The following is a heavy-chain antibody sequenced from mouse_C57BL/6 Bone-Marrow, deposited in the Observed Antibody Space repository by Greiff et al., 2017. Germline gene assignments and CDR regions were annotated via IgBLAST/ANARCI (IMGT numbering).Heavy chain of an antibody. Sequence: EVKLVESGGGLVQPGASLRLSCAASGFTFTDYYMSWVRQPPGKAPAWLALIRNKANGYTTEYTASVKGRFTISRDNSQNILYLQMNTLRAEDSATYYCVKAVWDYSYAMDYWGQGTSVTVSS. CDR3: VKAVWDYSYAMDY. D-gene: IGHD2-12*01. V-gene: IGHV7-4*01. CDR2: IRNKANGYTT. CDR1: GFTFTDYY. J-gene: IGHJ4*01.